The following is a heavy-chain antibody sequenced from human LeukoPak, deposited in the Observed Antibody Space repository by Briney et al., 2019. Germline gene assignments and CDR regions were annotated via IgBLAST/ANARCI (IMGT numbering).Heavy chain of an antibody. Sequence: PSETLSLTCTVSGGPIRDFYWSWIRMPPGKGLEWIGYTYYSGSTSYNPSLESRVAISVDMSKSQFSLELSSVTAADTAIYYCTRHKRWLQFPDALDVWGQGTMVTVSS. V-gene: IGHV4-59*08. CDR2: TYYSGST. D-gene: IGHD5-24*01. CDR3: TRHKRWLQFPDALDV. J-gene: IGHJ3*01. CDR1: GGPIRDFY.